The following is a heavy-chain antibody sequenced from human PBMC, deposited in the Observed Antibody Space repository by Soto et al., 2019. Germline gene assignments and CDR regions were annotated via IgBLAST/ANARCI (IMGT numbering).Heavy chain of an antibody. CDR3: ARDRIAGSKYYNGMDV. J-gene: IGHJ6*02. V-gene: IGHV1-69*01. D-gene: IGHD6-13*01. CDR1: GGTFSSYA. Sequence: QVQLVQSGAEVKKPGSSVRVSCKASGGTFSSYAISWVRQAPGQGLEWMGGIIPIFGTENYAQKFQGRVTITADESTSTADMELSSLRSEDTAVYYCARDRIAGSKYYNGMDVWGQGTTVTVSS. CDR2: IIPIFGTE.